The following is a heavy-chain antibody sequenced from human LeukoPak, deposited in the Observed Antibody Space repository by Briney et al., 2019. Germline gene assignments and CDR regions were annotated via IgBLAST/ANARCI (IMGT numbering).Heavy chain of an antibody. V-gene: IGHV4-61*02. CDR2: IYTSGST. Sequence: SETLSLTCTVSGGSISSGSYYWSWIRQPAGKGLEWIGRIYTSGSTNYNPSLKSRVTISVDTSKNQFSLKLSSVTAADTAVYYCAREVIRYFNWFDPWGQGTLVTVSS. D-gene: IGHD3-9*01. CDR1: GGSISSGSYY. CDR3: AREVIRYFNWFDP. J-gene: IGHJ5*02.